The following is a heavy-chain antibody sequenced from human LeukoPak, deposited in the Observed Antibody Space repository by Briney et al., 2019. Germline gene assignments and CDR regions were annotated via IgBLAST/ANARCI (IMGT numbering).Heavy chain of an antibody. Sequence: GGSLRLSCAASGFTFSSYAMSWVRQAPGKGLEWVSAISGSGGSTYYADSVKGRFTISRDNSKNTLYLQMSSLRAEDTAVYYCAKVPPPAYYYGSGSRALGYWGQGTLVTVSS. CDR1: GFTFSSYA. D-gene: IGHD3-10*01. CDR3: AKVPPPAYYYGSGSRALGY. CDR2: ISGSGGST. J-gene: IGHJ4*02. V-gene: IGHV3-23*01.